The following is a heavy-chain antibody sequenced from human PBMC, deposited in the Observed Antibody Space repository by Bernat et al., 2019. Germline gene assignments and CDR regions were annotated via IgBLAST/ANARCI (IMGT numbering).Heavy chain of an antibody. J-gene: IGHJ5*02. Sequence: QVQLVESGGGVVQPGWSLGLSCAASGFTSRSYAMHWFRRAPGKGRGGVAVISYDGSNKYYADSVKGRFTISRDNSKNTLYLQMNSLRAEDTAVYYCARDRSSGWYWSRGWFDPWGQGTLVTVSS. V-gene: IGHV3-30-3*01. D-gene: IGHD6-19*01. CDR2: ISYDGSNK. CDR1: GFTSRSYA. CDR3: ARDRSSGWYWSRGWFDP.